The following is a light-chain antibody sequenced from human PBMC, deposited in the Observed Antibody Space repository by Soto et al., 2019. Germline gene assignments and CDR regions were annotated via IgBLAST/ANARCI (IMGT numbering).Light chain of an antibody. J-gene: IGKJ1*01. CDR2: TAS. V-gene: IGKV1-27*01. Sequence: DIQMTQSPSSLSASIGDTVTITCRASQDISNYLAWYQQTPGKVPKLLIYTASTLQSGVPSRFSGSGSGTDFTLTISSLQPEDVATYYCQQYNSYSFGQGTKVEIK. CDR3: QQYNSYS. CDR1: QDISNY.